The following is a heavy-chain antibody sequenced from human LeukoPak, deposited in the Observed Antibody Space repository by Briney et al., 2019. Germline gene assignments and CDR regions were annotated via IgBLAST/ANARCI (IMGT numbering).Heavy chain of an antibody. V-gene: IGHV3-23*01. CDR3: ARDRVGATDYFDY. J-gene: IGHJ4*02. D-gene: IGHD1-26*01. Sequence: GGSLRLSCAASGFTFSSYAMSWVRQAPGKGLEWVSAISGSGGSTYYADSVKGRFTISRDNSKNTLYLQMNSLRAEDTAVYYCARDRVGATDYFDYWGQGTLVIVSS. CDR2: ISGSGGST. CDR1: GFTFSSYA.